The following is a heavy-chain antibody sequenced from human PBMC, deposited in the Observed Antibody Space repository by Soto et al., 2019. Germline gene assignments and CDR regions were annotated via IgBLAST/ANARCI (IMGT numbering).Heavy chain of an antibody. Sequence: GASLKISCEGSGYNFASYWIGWIRQMPGGGLEWMGIIYPGDTDTRYSPSFQGQVTISADKSISAAYFHWSSLKASDTAMYYCARQDSDCDGDGCYSNAFDVWGQGTKVTVSS. V-gene: IGHV5-51*01. CDR3: ARQDSDCDGDGCYSNAFDV. CDR2: IYPGDTDT. D-gene: IGHD2-15*01. J-gene: IGHJ3*01. CDR1: GYNFASYW.